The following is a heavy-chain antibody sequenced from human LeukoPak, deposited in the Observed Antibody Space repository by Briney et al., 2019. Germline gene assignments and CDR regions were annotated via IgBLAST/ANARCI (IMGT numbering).Heavy chain of an antibody. D-gene: IGHD2-2*01. CDR2: IYISGST. V-gene: IGHV4-4*07. J-gene: IGHJ2*01. CDR3: AREGSTSAYWYFDL. Sequence: SETLSLTCTVSGGSSSRYYWSWFRQPAEKGLEWIGRIYISGSTSYNPSLKSGVTMSVDTSKNQFSLKLRSVTAAGTAIYYCAREGSTSAYWYFDLWGRGTLVTVSS. CDR1: GGSSSRYY.